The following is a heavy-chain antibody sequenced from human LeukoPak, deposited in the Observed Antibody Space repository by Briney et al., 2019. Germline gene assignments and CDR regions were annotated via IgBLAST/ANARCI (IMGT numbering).Heavy chain of an antibody. CDR3: ARRGKQLAHFDY. V-gene: IGHV4-39*01. CDR2: ISYSGRS. J-gene: IGHJ4*02. Sequence: SETLSLTCTVSGGSISSSSYYWGWIRQPPGKGLEWIGSISYSGRSYYNPSLKSRVTISVDTSKNQFSLKLTSVTAADTAVYNCARRGKQLAHFDYWGQGTLVTVSS. CDR1: GGSISSSSYY. D-gene: IGHD6-6*01.